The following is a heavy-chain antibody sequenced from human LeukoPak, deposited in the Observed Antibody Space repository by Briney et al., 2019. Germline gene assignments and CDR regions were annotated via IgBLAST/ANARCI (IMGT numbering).Heavy chain of an antibody. CDR1: GGSFSGYY. D-gene: IGHD2-15*01. J-gene: IGHJ4*02. CDR2: IYYSGST. V-gene: IGHV4-59*01. Sequence: SETLSLTCAVYGGSFSGYYWSWIRQPPGKGLEWIGYIYYSGSTNYNPSLKSRVTVSVDTSKNQFSLKLSSVTAADTAIYHCARSVAAASSKMFDNWGQGTLVTVSS. CDR3: ARSVAAASSKMFDN.